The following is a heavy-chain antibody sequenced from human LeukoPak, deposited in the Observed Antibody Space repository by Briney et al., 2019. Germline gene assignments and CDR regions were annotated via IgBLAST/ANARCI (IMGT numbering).Heavy chain of an antibody. CDR1: GFTFSSYV. CDR3: AKKVIAAAGMGYNWFDP. J-gene: IGHJ5*02. CDR2: ISYDGSNK. Sequence: GGSLRLSCAASGFTFSSYVMHWVRQAPGKGLEWVAVISYDGSNKYYADSVKGRFTISRDNSKNTLYLQMNSLRAEDTAVYYCAKKVIAAAGMGYNWFDPWGQGTLVTVSS. D-gene: IGHD6-13*01. V-gene: IGHV3-30*18.